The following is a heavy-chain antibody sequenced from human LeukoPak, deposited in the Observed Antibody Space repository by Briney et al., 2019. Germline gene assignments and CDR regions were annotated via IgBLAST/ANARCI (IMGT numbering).Heavy chain of an antibody. CDR2: IYYRVTS. CDR3: ARDILATSIAAPYY. V-gene: IGHV4-59*01. Sequence: SETLSLTCTVSGDSISTYYWSWIRQPPGKGLEWIGYIYYRVTSDYNPSLKSRVTMSVDMSTRQISLKLSSVTAADTAVYYCARDILATSIAAPYYWGQGTLVTVSS. J-gene: IGHJ4*02. D-gene: IGHD6-13*01. CDR1: GDSISTYY.